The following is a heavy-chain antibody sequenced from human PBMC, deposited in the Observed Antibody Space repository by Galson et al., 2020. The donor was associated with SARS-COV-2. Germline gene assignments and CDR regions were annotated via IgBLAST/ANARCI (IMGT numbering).Heavy chain of an antibody. Sequence: SETLSLTCTVSGGSIRSSNYYWGWIRQPPGQGLEWIGSVLNSGTTHYSPSLQSRVTISVDTSKNQFDLNLNSVTAADTAMYYCARDATSSGWYNWFDPWGQGTLVTVSS. CDR3: ARDATSSGWYNWFDP. D-gene: IGHD6-19*01. CDR1: GGSIRSSNYY. CDR2: VLNSGTT. J-gene: IGHJ5*02. V-gene: IGHV4-39*06.